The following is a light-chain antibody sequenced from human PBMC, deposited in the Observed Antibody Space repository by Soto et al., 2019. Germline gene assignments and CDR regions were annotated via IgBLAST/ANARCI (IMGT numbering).Light chain of an antibody. J-gene: IGKJ5*01. CDR2: GAS. CDR1: QSVNSN. V-gene: IGKV3-15*01. CDR3: QQRSNWPIT. Sequence: ETVMTQSPATLSVSPVEIARLSFMASQSVNSNLAWYQQKLGQAPRVLIYGASTRATGIPDRFSGSGSGTEFILTISSLDPEDFAVYYCQQRSNWPITFGQGTRLEIK.